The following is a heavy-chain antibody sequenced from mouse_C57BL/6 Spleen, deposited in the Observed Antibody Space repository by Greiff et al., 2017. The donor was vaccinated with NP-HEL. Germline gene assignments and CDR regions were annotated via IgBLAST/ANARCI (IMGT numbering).Heavy chain of an antibody. CDR3: AKHGHTTVGAGYFEV. J-gene: IGHJ1*03. CDR2: IYPRSGNT. D-gene: IGHD1-1*01. CDR1: GYTFTSYG. Sequence: QVQLQQSGAELARPGASVKLSCTASGYTFTSYGISWVKQRTGQGLEWIGEIYPRSGNTYYTEKFKGQATLSADKSSRTAYMGLRSLTSEDSAVYFCAKHGHTTVGAGYFEVWGTGTTVTVSS. V-gene: IGHV1-81*01.